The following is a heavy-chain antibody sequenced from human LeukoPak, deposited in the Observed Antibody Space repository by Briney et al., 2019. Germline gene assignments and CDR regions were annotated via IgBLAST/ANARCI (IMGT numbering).Heavy chain of an antibody. CDR2: IYYSGST. V-gene: IGHV4-31*03. J-gene: IGHJ4*02. CDR1: GGSISSGGYY. CDR3: ARGVITMVRGVINPTLIDY. D-gene: IGHD3-10*01. Sequence: SETLSLTCTVSGGSISSGGYYWSWIRQHPGRGLEWIGYIYYSGSTYYNPSLKIRVTISVDTSKNQFSLKLSSVTAADTAVYYCARGVITMVRGVINPTLIDYWGQGTLVTVSS.